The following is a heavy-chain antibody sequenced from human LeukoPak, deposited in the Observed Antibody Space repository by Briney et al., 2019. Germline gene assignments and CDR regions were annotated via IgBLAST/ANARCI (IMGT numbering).Heavy chain of an antibody. Sequence: GGSLRLSCAASGFTFSSYWMHWVRQAPGKGLVWVSRINSDGSSTSYADSVKGRFTISRDNAKNTLYLQMNSLRAEDTAVYYCVSAAGGSGSYYPFDYWGQGTLVTVSS. CDR2: INSDGSST. D-gene: IGHD3-10*01. CDR1: GFTFSSYW. CDR3: VSAAGGSGSYYPFDY. V-gene: IGHV3-74*01. J-gene: IGHJ4*02.